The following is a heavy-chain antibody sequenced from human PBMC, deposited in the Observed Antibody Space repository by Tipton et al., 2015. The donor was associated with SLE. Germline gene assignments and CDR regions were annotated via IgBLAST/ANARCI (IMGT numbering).Heavy chain of an antibody. CDR3: ARGKGIQLWIRGLYFDY. J-gene: IGHJ4*02. CDR2: IKHSGST. Sequence: TLSLTCAVYGGSFSGYYWSWIRQPPGKGLEWIGEIKHSGSTNYNPSLKSRVTISVDTSKNQFSLKLSSVTAADTAVYYCARGKGIQLWIRGLYFDYWGQGTLVTVSS. CDR1: GGSFSGYY. D-gene: IGHD5-18*01. V-gene: IGHV4-34*01.